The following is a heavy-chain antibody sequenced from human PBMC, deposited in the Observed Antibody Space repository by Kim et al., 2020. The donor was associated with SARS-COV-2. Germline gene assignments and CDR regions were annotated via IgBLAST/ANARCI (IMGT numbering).Heavy chain of an antibody. CDR2: ISWNSGSI. V-gene: IGHV3-9*01. J-gene: IGHJ4*02. Sequence: GGSLRLSCAASGFTFDDYAMHWVRQAPGKGLEWVSGISWNSGSIGYADSVKGRFTISRDNAKNSLYLQMNSLRAEDTALYYCAKVLFRYSGDLAVFDYWGQGTLVTVSS. D-gene: IGHD1-26*01. CDR3: AKVLFRYSGDLAVFDY. CDR1: GFTFDDYA.